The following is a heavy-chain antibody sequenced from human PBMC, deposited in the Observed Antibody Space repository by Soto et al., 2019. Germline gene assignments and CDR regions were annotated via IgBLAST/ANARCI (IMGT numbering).Heavy chain of an antibody. V-gene: IGHV3-23*01. CDR1: GFTFSSYA. J-gene: IGHJ4*02. CDR3: AKRDIAVADPYYFDY. CDR2: ISGSGGST. Sequence: EVQLLESGGGLVQPGGSLRLSCAASGFTFSSYAMSWVRQAPGKGLEWVSAISGSGGSTYYADSVKGRFTISRDNSKNALYLQMNRRRAEDTAVYYCAKRDIAVADPYYFDYWGQGTLVTVSS. D-gene: IGHD6-19*01.